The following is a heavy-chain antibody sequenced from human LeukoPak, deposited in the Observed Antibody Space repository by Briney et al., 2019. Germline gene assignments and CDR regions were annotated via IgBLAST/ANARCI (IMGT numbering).Heavy chain of an antibody. J-gene: IGHJ4*02. Sequence: PGRSLRLSCAASGFTVSDFNMHWVRQAPGRGLEWVAFIRYDGSNKYYADSVKGRFTISRDNSKNTLYLQMNSLRAEDTAVYYCAKDRRSVTPYYSDYWGQGTLVTVSS. CDR1: GFTVSDFN. V-gene: IGHV3-30*02. D-gene: IGHD2-21*02. CDR3: AKDRRSVTPYYSDY. CDR2: IRYDGSNK.